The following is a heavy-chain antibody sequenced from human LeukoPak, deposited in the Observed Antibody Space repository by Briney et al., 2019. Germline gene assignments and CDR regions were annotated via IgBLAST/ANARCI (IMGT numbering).Heavy chain of an antibody. J-gene: IGHJ5*02. CDR2: IYTSGST. CDR3: ARDSSSSWYGNWFDP. CDR1: GGSISSYY. Sequence: PSETLSLTCTVSGGSISSYYWSWIRQPAGKGLEWIGRIYTSGSTNYNPSLKSRVTMSVDTSKNQFSLKLSPVTAADTAVYYCARDSSSSWYGNWFDPWGQGTLVTVSS. D-gene: IGHD6-13*01. V-gene: IGHV4-4*07.